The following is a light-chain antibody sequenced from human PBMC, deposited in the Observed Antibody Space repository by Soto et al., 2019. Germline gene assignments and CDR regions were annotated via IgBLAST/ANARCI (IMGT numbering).Light chain of an antibody. J-gene: IGLJ1*01. CDR3: SSYTTSNTPQIV. CDR1: SSDVGGYNY. V-gene: IGLV2-14*03. Sequence: QSVLTQPASVSGSPGQSINISCTGTSSDVGGYNYVSWYQHHPGKAPKLIIYDVSNRPSGVSNPFSGSKSGNTASLTISGLRPEDEADYYSSSYTTSNTPQIVFGTGTKVTVL. CDR2: DVS.